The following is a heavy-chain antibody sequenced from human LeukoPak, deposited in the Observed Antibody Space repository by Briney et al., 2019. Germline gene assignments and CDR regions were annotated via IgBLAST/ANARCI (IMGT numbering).Heavy chain of an antibody. CDR3: ARAQRLWFGESIFDY. CDR2: IKQDGSEK. J-gene: IGHJ4*02. CDR1: GFTSSRYW. V-gene: IGHV3-7*04. Sequence: PGGSLRLSCAASGFTSSRYWMSWVRQAPGKGLEWVANIKQDGSEKYYVDSVKGRFTISRDNAKNSLYLQMNSLRAEDTAVYYCARAQRLWFGESIFDYWGQGTLVTVSS. D-gene: IGHD3-10*01.